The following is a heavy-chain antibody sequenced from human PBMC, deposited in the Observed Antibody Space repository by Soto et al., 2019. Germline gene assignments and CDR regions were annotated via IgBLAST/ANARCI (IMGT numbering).Heavy chain of an antibody. CDR1: GFTFSSYA. CDR3: AKKNDYGDYVHTPNHFDY. J-gene: IGHJ4*02. D-gene: IGHD4-17*01. CDR2: ISGSGGST. V-gene: IGHV3-23*01. Sequence: GGSLRLSCAASGFTFSSYAMSWVRQAPGKGLEWVSAISGSGGSTYYADSVKGRFTISRDNSKNTLYLQMNSLRAEDTAVYYCAKKNDYGDYVHTPNHFDYWGQGTLVTVSS.